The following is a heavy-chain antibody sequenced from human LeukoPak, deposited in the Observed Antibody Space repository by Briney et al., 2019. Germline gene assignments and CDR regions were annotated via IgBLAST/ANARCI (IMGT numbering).Heavy chain of an antibody. CDR1: GNTFSVYH. CDR3: ARDPYDGNYFFDC. J-gene: IGHJ4*02. CDR2: FNGNGGGT. Sequence: GASVKVSYKTSGNTFSVYHVHWVRQAPGQGLEWMGWFNGNGGGTKYAQKFQGRVTMSRDTSTGTDYMELTSLISDDTAVYYCARDPYDGNYFFDCWGQGTLVTVAS. D-gene: IGHD3-3*01. V-gene: IGHV1-2*02.